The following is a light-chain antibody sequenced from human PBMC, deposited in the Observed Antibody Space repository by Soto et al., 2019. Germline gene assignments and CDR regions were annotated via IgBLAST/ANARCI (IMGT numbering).Light chain of an antibody. CDR3: QKYSSVPV. CDR1: QGIRNF. Sequence: DIQMTQSPTSLSASVGDRVTITCRASQGIRNFVAWYQQKPGKAPKLLIYAASTLQSGVPSRFSGSGSGTDFTLTINRLQPEDVAPYSCQKYSSVPVFGPGTKVEI. CDR2: AAS. V-gene: IGKV1-27*01. J-gene: IGKJ3*01.